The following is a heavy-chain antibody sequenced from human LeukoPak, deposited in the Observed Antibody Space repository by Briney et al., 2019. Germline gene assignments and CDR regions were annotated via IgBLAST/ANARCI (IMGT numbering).Heavy chain of an antibody. V-gene: IGHV4-61*05. Sequence: PSETLSLTCTVSGGSISSSSYYWGWIRQPPGKGLEWIGYIYYSGSTDYNPSLKGRVTISVDTSKNQFSLKLSSVTAADTAVYYCARGGYDWNYVRYSYYYMDVWGTGTTGAVSS. CDR1: GGSISSSSYY. CDR2: IYYSGST. J-gene: IGHJ6*03. CDR3: ARGGYDWNYVRYSYYYMDV. D-gene: IGHD1-1*01.